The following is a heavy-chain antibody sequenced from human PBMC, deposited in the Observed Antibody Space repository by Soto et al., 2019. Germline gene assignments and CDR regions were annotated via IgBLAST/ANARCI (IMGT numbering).Heavy chain of an antibody. D-gene: IGHD3-10*01. V-gene: IGHV1-69*04. J-gene: IGHJ4*02. CDR2: IIPILGIA. CDR1: GYTFTSYG. CDR3: ATPPPNYYGSGSYYFDY. Sequence: ASVKVSCKASGYTFTSYGISWVRQAPGQGLEWMGRIIPILGIANYAQKFQGRVTITADKSTSTAYMELSSLRSEDTVVYYCATPPPNYYGSGSYYFDYWGQGTLVTVS.